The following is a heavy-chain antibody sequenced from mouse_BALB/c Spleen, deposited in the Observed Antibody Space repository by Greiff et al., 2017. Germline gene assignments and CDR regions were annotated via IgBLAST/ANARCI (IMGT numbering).Heavy chain of an antibody. CDR2: ISSGSSTI. V-gene: IGHV5-17*02. CDR1: GFTFSSFG. J-gene: IGHJ2*01. D-gene: IGHD2-2*01. CDR3: ARSGYDPYYFDY. Sequence: EVMLVESGGGLVQPGGSRKLSCAASGFTFSSFGMHWVRQAPEKGLEWVAYISSGSSTIYYADTVKGRFTISRDNPKNTLFLQMTSLRSEDTAMYYCARSGYDPYYFDYWGQGTTLTVSS.